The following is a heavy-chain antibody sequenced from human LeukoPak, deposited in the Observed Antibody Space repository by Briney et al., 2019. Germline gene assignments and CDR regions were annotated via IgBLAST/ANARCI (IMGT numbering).Heavy chain of an antibody. CDR2: ISAYDGNT. D-gene: IGHD2-15*01. CDR1: GYSFNKFG. Sequence: ASVKVSCKACGYSFNKFGISWVRQAPGQGLEWMGWISAYDGNTKYAQILQGRVTMTTDTSTTTAYMELRSLRSDDTAVYFCARDPSNSVGSRIYFDYWGQGTLVTVSS. V-gene: IGHV1-18*01. CDR3: ARDPSNSVGSRIYFDY. J-gene: IGHJ4*02.